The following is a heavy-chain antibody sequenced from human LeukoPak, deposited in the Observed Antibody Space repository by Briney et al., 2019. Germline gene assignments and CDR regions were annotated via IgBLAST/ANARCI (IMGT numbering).Heavy chain of an antibody. Sequence: SEILSLTCTVSGGSISSSVYYWVWIRQPPGKGLEWIGNIYYTGNTYYNPSLKGRVTISVDTSNNQFSLKLNSVTAADTAVYYCASFYCSGGSCYQYFSYYYMDVWGKGTTVTISS. CDR2: IYYTGNT. J-gene: IGHJ6*03. V-gene: IGHV4-39*01. CDR1: GGSISSSVYY. D-gene: IGHD2-15*01. CDR3: ASFYCSGGSCYQYFSYYYMDV.